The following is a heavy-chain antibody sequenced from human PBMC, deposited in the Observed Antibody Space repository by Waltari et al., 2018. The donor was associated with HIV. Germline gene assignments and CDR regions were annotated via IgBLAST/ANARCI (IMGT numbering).Heavy chain of an antibody. CDR2: FDPEEDET. V-gene: IGHV1-24*01. CDR1: GHTLSELS. J-gene: IGHJ6*02. CDR3: ATDFSGMVRAYTYYSLDV. D-gene: IGHD3-10*01. Sequence: QVQLVQSGAEVKKPGASVKVSCKVSGHTLSELSMHWVRQVPGKGLEWMGNFDPEEDETIYAQKCQGRVTMTEDTSSDTAYMELSSLTSGDTAVYYCATDFSGMVRAYTYYSLDVWGQGTTVTVSS.